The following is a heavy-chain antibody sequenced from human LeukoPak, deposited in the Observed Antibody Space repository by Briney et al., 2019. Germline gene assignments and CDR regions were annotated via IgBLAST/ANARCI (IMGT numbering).Heavy chain of an antibody. Sequence: PGGSLRLSCVASGFTVSSNYMSWVRQAPGKGLEWVSVIYTGGNTYYADSVKGRFTISRDNSKNTLYLQMNSLRAEDTAVYYCARDQYSSSWYEDWGQGTLVTVSS. CDR2: IYTGGNT. CDR1: GFTVSSNY. V-gene: IGHV3-66*01. J-gene: IGHJ4*02. CDR3: ARDQYSSSWYED. D-gene: IGHD6-13*01.